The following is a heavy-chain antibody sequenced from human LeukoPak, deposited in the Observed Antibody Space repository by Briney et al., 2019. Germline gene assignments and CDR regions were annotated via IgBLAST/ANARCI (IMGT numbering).Heavy chain of an antibody. Sequence: PSETRSLTCTVAGGSISSYYWGWIRQPPGKGLEWIGNIFYSGSTYYSPSLRTRVTISLDTSRNQFSLKLTSVTAADTAVYYCAKSNGYGLVDIWGQGTMVTVSS. CDR3: AKSNGYGLVDI. CDR1: GGSISSYY. V-gene: IGHV4-39*07. J-gene: IGHJ3*02. D-gene: IGHD3-10*01. CDR2: IFYSGST.